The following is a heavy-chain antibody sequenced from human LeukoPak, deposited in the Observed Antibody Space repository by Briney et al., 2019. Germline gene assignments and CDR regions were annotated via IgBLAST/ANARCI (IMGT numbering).Heavy chain of an antibody. V-gene: IGHV4-4*07. CDR1: GGSVSSYY. D-gene: IGHD4-11*01. CDR3: ARDTYSNYLNWFDP. CDR2: IYTSGST. Sequence: SETLSLTCTVSGGSVSSYYWSWIRQPAGKGLEWIGRIYTSGSTNYNPPLKSRVTMSVDTSKNQFSLKLSSVTAADTAVYYCARDTYSNYLNWFDPWGQGTLVTVSS. J-gene: IGHJ5*02.